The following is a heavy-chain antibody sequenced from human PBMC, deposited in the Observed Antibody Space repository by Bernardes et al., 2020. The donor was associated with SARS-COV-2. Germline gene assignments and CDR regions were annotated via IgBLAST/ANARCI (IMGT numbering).Heavy chain of an antibody. CDR2: SYSTGKT. D-gene: IGHD5-18*01. Sequence: SETLSLTCTVSGGSVSSGDYYWNWIRQPPGKGLEWIGYSYSTGKTDYNPSLKSRVTISVDTSKNQFSLTLSSVTAADTAVYYCARGVGYSYGSLDWYFDLWGRGTLVTVFS. J-gene: IGHJ2*01. CDR1: GGSVSSGDYY. V-gene: IGHV4-61*08. CDR3: ARGVGYSYGSLDWYFDL.